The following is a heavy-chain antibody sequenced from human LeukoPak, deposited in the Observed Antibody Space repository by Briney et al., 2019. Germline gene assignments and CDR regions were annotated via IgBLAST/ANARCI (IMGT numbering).Heavy chain of an antibody. V-gene: IGHV4-30-2*01. D-gene: IGHD3-3*01. CDR3: ARGGYDFWSVGCAFDI. Sequence: MPSETLSLTCTVSGGSISSGGYSWSWIRQPPGKGLEWIGYIYHSGSTYYNPSLKSRVTISVDRSKNQFSLKLSSVTAADTAVYYCARGGYDFWSVGCAFDIWGQGTMVTVSS. CDR2: IYHSGST. CDR1: GGSISSGGYS. J-gene: IGHJ3*02.